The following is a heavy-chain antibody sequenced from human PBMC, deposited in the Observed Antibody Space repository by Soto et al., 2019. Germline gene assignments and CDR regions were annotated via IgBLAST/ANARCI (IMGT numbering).Heavy chain of an antibody. Sequence: QLQLHESGPGLVKPSETLSLTCSLSGASITSTTYFWAWIRKTPGKGLEWVDSIYYSGKTHYNPSLKSRATISVDRSRNQFSLEVKSVTAADTAVYYCAKNLPRTGRFDYWGQGTVVTVSS. J-gene: IGHJ4*02. CDR3: AKNLPRTGRFDY. CDR2: IYYSGKT. CDR1: GASITSTTYF. V-gene: IGHV4-39*01.